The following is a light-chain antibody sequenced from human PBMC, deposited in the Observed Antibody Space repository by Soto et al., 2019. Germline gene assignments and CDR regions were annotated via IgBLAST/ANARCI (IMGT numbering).Light chain of an antibody. Sequence: EIVLTQSPGTLSLSPGERATLSCRASQSVSSSYLAWYQQKPGQAPRLLIYGASSRATGIPDRFSGSGSGTDFTLTISRLEPVDVAVYYCQQFATSRLTFGGGTKVEI. CDR2: GAS. CDR3: QQFATSRLT. V-gene: IGKV3-20*01. J-gene: IGKJ4*01. CDR1: QSVSSSY.